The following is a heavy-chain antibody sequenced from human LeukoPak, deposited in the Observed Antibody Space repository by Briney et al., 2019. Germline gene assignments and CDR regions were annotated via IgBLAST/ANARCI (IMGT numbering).Heavy chain of an antibody. V-gene: IGHV3-7*01. CDR2: IKPDGSER. D-gene: IGHD1-20*01. J-gene: IGHJ3*02. CDR1: GLTFSGYW. Sequence: PGGSLRLSCAASGLTFSGYWMSWVRQALGKGLEWVANIKPDGSERYYVDSVKGRFTVSRDNAKNSLYLQMNSLRAGDTAIYYCASGNWNDRAFDIWGQGTMVTVSS. CDR3: ASGNWNDRAFDI.